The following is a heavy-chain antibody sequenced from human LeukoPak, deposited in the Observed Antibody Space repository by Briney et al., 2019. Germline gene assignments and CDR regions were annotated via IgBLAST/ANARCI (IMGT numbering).Heavy chain of an antibody. CDR3: ARANFLYCSSTTCLFDY. J-gene: IGHJ4*02. V-gene: IGHV1-2*02. CDR1: GYTFTDYY. Sequence: ASVKVSCKASGYTFTDYYMHWVRQAPGQGFEWMGWINPNDGGTNYAQKFQGRVTTTRDTSISTAHMEVSRLRSDDTAVYYCARANFLYCSSTTCLFDYWGQGTLVTVSS. D-gene: IGHD2-2*01. CDR2: INPNDGGT.